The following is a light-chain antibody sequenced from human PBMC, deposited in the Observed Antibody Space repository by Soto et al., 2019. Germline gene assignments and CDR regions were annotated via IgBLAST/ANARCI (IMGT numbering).Light chain of an antibody. J-gene: IGKJ1*01. CDR2: KAS. Sequence: TVSASGRERVYITCRAGQSISSWLAWYQQKPGKAPKLLIYKASTLKSGVPSMFSGSGSGTGFTPAICRLLPDDFADHSCPLTFYAPPPFGDGTKV. CDR1: QSISSW. CDR3: PLTFYAPPP. V-gene: IGKV1-5*03.